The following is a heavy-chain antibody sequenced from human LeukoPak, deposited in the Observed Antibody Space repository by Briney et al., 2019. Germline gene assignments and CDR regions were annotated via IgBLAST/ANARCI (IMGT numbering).Heavy chain of an antibody. Sequence: GGSLRLSCVASGFTLSTYGMPWVRQAPGKGLEWVADIRQDGSVEYLDSVKGRCTISRDNSKNTLFLQMSSLTPEHTAMYFCVYLARHLDYWGQGALVTVSS. CDR1: GFTLSTYG. J-gene: IGHJ4*02. V-gene: IGHV3-30*02. CDR2: IRQDGSVE. D-gene: IGHD6-6*01. CDR3: VYLARHLDY.